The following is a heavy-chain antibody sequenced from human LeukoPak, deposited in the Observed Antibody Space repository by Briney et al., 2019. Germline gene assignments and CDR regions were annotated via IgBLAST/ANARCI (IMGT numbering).Heavy chain of an antibody. CDR2: MNPNSGNT. J-gene: IGHJ4*02. CDR3: ARGVL. CDR1: GYTFTNYD. V-gene: IGHV1-8*01. Sequence: ASVKVSCEASGYTFTNYDINWVRQATGQGLEWMGSMNPNSGNTDYAQKFQGRVTLTRDTSISTAYMELSSLNSEDTAVYYCARGVLWGQGTPVTVSS.